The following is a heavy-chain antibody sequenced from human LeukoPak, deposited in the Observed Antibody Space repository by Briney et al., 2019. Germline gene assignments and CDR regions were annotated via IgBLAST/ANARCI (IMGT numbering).Heavy chain of an antibody. Sequence: SETLSLTCTVSGGSIGSYYWSWIRQPPWKGLEWIGYIYYSGSTNYNPSLKSRVTISVDTSKNQFSLKLSSVTAADTAVYYCARERYDFWSGSPMDVWGKGTTVTVSS. CDR2: IYYSGST. D-gene: IGHD3-3*01. J-gene: IGHJ6*03. CDR3: ARERYDFWSGSPMDV. V-gene: IGHV4-59*01. CDR1: GGSIGSYY.